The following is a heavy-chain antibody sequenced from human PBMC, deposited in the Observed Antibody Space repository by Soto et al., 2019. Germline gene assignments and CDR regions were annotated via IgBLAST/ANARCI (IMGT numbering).Heavy chain of an antibody. CDR1: GYTFTSYA. Sequence: QVQLVQSGAEVKKPGASVKVSCKAFGYTFTSYALHWVRQAPGQSLVWMGWINTGNGDTKSLQKFQGRVTITRDTSASTVYVELSSLRFEDTAVYYCARVGPHYNYGMDVWGQGTTVTVSS. CDR2: INTGNGDT. V-gene: IGHV1-3*04. CDR3: ARVGPHYNYGMDV. J-gene: IGHJ6*02.